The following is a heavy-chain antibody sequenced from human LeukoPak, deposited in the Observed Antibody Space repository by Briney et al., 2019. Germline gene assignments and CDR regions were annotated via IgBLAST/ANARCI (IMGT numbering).Heavy chain of an antibody. Sequence: GGSLRLSCAASGFTFSTYSMSWVRQAPGKGLEWVSSISSSSSYIYYADSVKGRFTISRDNAKNSLYLQVNSLRAEDTAVYYCARALYYYYDSSSYCLDYWGQGTLVTVSS. CDR2: ISSSSSYI. J-gene: IGHJ4*02. CDR3: ARALYYYYDSSSYCLDY. CDR1: GFTFSTYS. V-gene: IGHV3-21*01. D-gene: IGHD3-22*01.